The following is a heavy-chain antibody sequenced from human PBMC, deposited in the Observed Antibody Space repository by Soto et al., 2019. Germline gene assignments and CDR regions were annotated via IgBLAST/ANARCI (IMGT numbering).Heavy chain of an antibody. D-gene: IGHD6-13*01. J-gene: IGHJ5*02. V-gene: IGHV4-34*01. CDR3: ARGRGSSWYWNPPGWFDH. CDR2: INHSGST. CDR1: GGSFSGYY. Sequence: SETLSLTCAVYGGSFSGYYWSWIRQPPGKGLEWIGEINHSGSTNYNPSLKSRVTISVDTSKNQFSLKLSSVTAADTAVYYCARGRGSSWYWNPPGWFDHWGQGTLVTVS.